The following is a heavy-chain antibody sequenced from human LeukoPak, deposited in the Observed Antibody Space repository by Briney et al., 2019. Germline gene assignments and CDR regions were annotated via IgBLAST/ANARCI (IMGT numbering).Heavy chain of an antibody. CDR2: ISSSGSTI. V-gene: IGHV3-48*04. D-gene: IGHD1-14*01. J-gene: IGHJ6*02. Sequence: PGGSLRLSCAASGFTFSSYSMNWIRQAPGKGLEWVSYISSSGSTIYYADSVKGRFTISRDNAKNSLYLQMNSLRAEDTAVYYCARGGNYYYYGMDVWGQGTTVTVSS. CDR3: ARGGNYYYYGMDV. CDR1: GFTFSSYS.